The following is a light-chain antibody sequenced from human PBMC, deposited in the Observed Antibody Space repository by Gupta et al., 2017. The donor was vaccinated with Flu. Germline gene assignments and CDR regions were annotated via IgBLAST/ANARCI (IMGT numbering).Light chain of an antibody. Sequence: VMPQEPSLTVSPGGTVTLTCASITGAVTSDLSPTWIQQKPAQPPRPLIYRKNNSTAWPPARFSASFLGGTATLTLTESQLEDEAEYFCPRYLCTAHFVFGGGTKLTVL. CDR1: TGAVTSDLS. V-gene: IGLV7-43*01. CDR2: RKN. CDR3: PRYLCTAHFV. J-gene: IGLJ2*01.